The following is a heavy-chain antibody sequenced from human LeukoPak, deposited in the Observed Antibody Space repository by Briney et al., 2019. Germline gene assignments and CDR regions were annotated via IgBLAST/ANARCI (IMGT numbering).Heavy chain of an antibody. V-gene: IGHV1-2*02. D-gene: IGHD3-22*01. CDR2: INYNSGAT. CDR3: ARALRYDDSSGYYAY. CDR1: GYTFSGYY. Sequence: ASVKVSCKGSGYTFSGYYMHWVRQAPGQGLEWMGWINYNSGATNYAQALQGRVTMTRDTSITIFYMELSSLRSDDTAVYYCARALRYDDSSGYYAYWGQGTLVTVSS. J-gene: IGHJ4*02.